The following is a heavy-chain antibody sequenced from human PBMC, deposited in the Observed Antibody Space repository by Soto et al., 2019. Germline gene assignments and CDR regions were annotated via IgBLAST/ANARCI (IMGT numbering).Heavy chain of an antibody. CDR1: GFTFSTPW. V-gene: IGHV3-74*01. CDR2: INTDGSST. CDR3: ARAPVAYNWFDS. J-gene: IGHJ5*01. Sequence: GGSLRLSCAASGFTFSTPWMHWVRQAPGKGLVWVSRINTDGSSTSYADSVKGRFTISRDNAKDTVYLQRNSLRAEDTAMYYCARAPVAYNWFDSWGQGILVTVSS. D-gene: IGHD2-15*01.